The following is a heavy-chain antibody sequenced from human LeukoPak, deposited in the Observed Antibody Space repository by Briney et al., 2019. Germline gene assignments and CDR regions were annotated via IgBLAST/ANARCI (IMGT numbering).Heavy chain of an antibody. CDR1: GYTFTSYD. CDR2: MNPNSGNT. V-gene: IGHV1-8*01. J-gene: IGHJ2*01. Sequence: ASVKVSCKASGYTFTSYDINWVRQATGQGLEWMGWMNPNSGNTGYAQKFQGRVTMTRNTSISTAYMELSSLRSEDTAVYYCAKQSVSGYTSGWDWYFDLWGRGTLVTVSS. D-gene: IGHD6-25*01. CDR3: AKQSVSGYTSGWDWYFDL.